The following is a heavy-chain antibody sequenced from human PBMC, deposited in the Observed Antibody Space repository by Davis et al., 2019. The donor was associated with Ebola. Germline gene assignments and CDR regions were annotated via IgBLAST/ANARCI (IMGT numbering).Heavy chain of an antibody. D-gene: IGHD2-2*01. Sequence: GGSLRLSCAASGFTFSSNGMHWVRQAPGKGLEWVAVISYDGSNKYYADSVKGRFTISRDNSKNTLYLQMNSLRAEDTAVYYCARDEYQLLSVGSRNYYYGMDVWGQGTTVTVSS. V-gene: IGHV3-30*03. J-gene: IGHJ6*02. CDR3: ARDEYQLLSVGSRNYYYGMDV. CDR1: GFTFSSNG. CDR2: ISYDGSNK.